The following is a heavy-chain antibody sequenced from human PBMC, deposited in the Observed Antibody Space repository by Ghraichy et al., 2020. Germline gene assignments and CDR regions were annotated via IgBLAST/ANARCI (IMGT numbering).Heavy chain of an antibody. D-gene: IGHD3-3*01. Sequence: SLTCTVSGGSISSRSYYWGWIRQPPGKGLEWIGSICYSGSTYYTPSLKSRVTISIDTSKNQFSLKLSSVTAADTAVYYCATFRDYDFWSGYYSGVSWFDPWGQGTLVTVSS. CDR2: ICYSGST. J-gene: IGHJ5*02. V-gene: IGHV4-39*01. CDR1: GGSISSRSYY. CDR3: ATFRDYDFWSGYYSGVSWFDP.